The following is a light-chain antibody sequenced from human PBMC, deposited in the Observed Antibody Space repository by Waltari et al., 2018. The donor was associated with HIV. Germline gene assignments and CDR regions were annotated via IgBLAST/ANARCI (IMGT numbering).Light chain of an antibody. CDR2: DVT. Sequence: QSALTQPRSVSGSPGQSVTISCTGTSSGFGGYNYVPWYQQHPNKAPKLMFYDVTKRPSGVPDRFSCSKSGNTASLTISGLQADDEADYYCCAYAGSYTLFGGGTKVTVL. V-gene: IGLV2-11*01. CDR3: CAYAGSYTL. CDR1: SSGFGGYNY. J-gene: IGLJ3*02.